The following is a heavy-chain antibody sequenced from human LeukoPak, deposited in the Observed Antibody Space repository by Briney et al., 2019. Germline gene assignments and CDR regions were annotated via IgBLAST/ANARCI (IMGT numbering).Heavy chain of an antibody. J-gene: IGHJ6*02. CDR1: GYTFTSYG. V-gene: IGHV1-18*01. D-gene: IGHD1-20*01. CDR2: ISAYNGNT. CDR3: ARAVYLGATYYYGMDV. Sequence: ASVKVSCKASGYTFTSYGISWVRQAPGQGLEWMGWISAYNGNTNYAQKLQGRVTMTTDTSTSTAYMELRSLRSDDTAVYYCARAVYLGATYYYGMDVWGQGTTVTVSS.